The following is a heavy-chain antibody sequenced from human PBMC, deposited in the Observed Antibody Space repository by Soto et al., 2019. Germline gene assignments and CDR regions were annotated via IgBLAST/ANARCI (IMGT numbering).Heavy chain of an antibody. J-gene: IGHJ4*02. CDR1: GGTFSTYS. D-gene: IGHD1-26*01. Sequence: QVQLVQSGAEVKKPGSSVKVSCKTSGGTFSTYSIVWVRQAPGEGLEWMGGIIPIFGTANYAQKFQDRVTITADQSTNTAFMELSSLKCEDTAMYYCASSSGNNYGVGTNYYFDYWGQGTLVTVSS. CDR3: ASSSGNNYGVGTNYYFDY. V-gene: IGHV1-69*01. CDR2: IIPIFGTA.